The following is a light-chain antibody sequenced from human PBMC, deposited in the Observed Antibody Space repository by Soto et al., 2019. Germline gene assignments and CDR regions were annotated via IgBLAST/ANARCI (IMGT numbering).Light chain of an antibody. CDR1: QSVSSVY. CDR3: QQYGSSPPT. CDR2: GAS. J-gene: IGKJ1*01. V-gene: IGKV3-20*01. Sequence: VVLTRSPGTLSLSPGERATLSCRAIQSVSSVYLAWYQQRPGQAPSLLMYGASSRATGTPERFSGSGSGTDFTLTISRMEPEDFAVYYCQQYGSSPPTFGQGTKVDIK.